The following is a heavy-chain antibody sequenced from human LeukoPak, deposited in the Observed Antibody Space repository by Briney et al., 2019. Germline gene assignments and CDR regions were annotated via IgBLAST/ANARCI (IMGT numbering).Heavy chain of an antibody. Sequence: GGSLRLSCTASGFTFTTYWMSWIRQAPGKGLEWVANIKPDGGEKYYVDSVKGRFTISRDNAKNSVYLQMNSLRAEGTAVYYCGREDCDATSCYWGIIHWGQGTLVTVSS. CDR1: GFTFTTYW. D-gene: IGHD2-2*01. CDR3: GREDCDATSCYWGIIH. V-gene: IGHV3-7*01. CDR2: IKPDGGEK. J-gene: IGHJ4*02.